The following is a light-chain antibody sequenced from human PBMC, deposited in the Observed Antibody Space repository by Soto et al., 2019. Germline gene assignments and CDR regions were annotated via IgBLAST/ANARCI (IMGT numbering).Light chain of an antibody. Sequence: QSALTQPASVSGSPGQSITISCTGTSDDNINYNFVSWYQLHPGKAPTLMIYEVSNRPSGVSGRFSGSKSGNTASLTISGLRAEDEDDYYCSTSTTTNALFVFGTGTKLTVL. V-gene: IGLV2-14*01. CDR3: STSTTTNALFV. CDR2: EVS. CDR1: SDDNINYNF. J-gene: IGLJ1*01.